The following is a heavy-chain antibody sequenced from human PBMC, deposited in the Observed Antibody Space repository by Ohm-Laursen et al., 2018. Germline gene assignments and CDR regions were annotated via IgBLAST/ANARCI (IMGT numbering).Heavy chain of an antibody. CDR3: ARDSWVRFLEWLSRNYYGMDV. J-gene: IGHJ6*02. CDR1: GFTFSSYG. CDR2: ISYDGSNK. V-gene: IGHV3-30*03. Sequence: SLRLSCAASGFTFSSYGMHWVRQAPGKGLEWVAVISYDGSNKYYADSVKGRFTISRDNAKNSLYLQMNSLRAEDTAVYYCARDSWVRFLEWLSRNYYGMDVWGQGTTVTVSS. D-gene: IGHD3-3*01.